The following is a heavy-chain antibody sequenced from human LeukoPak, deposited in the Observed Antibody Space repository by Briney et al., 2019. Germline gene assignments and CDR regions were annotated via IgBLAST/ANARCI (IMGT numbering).Heavy chain of an antibody. CDR1: GFTFSSYA. Sequence: GGSLRLSCAASGFTFSSYAIHWVRQAPGKGLEWVAVMSYDGSDQYIADSVKGRFSIPRDNSKSTLSPQLNSLRPEDTAVYYCARDRGSSSMSVSLIDYWGQGTLVTVS. D-gene: IGHD6-6*01. J-gene: IGHJ4*02. CDR2: MSYDGSDQ. CDR3: ARDRGSSSMSVSLIDY. V-gene: IGHV3-30*04.